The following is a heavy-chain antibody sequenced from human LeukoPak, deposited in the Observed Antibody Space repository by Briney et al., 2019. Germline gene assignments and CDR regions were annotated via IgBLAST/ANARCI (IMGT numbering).Heavy chain of an antibody. CDR1: GGSISSYY. CDR3: ARHGDTRSFPLDY. J-gene: IGHJ4*02. D-gene: IGHD1-26*01. Sequence: PSETLSLTCTVSGGSISSYYWSWIRQPPGKGLEWIAYIYYSGTSNYNPSLKGRVTISVDTSKNQFSLKLSSLTAADTAVYYCARHGDTRSFPLDYWGQGALVTVSS. CDR2: IYYSGTS. V-gene: IGHV4-59*08.